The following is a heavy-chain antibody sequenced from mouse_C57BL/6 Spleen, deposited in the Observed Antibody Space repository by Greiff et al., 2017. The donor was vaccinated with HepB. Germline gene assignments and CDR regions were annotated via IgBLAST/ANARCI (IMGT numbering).Heavy chain of an antibody. Sequence: VQLQQSGAELVRPGASVTLSCKASGYTFTDYEMHWVKQTPVHGLEWIGAIDPETGGTAYNQKFKGKAILTADKSSSTAYMERRSLTSEDSAVYYCTDPYYGSSSFDYWGQGTTLTVSS. CDR2: IDPETGGT. J-gene: IGHJ2*01. CDR3: TDPYYGSSSFDY. D-gene: IGHD1-1*01. CDR1: GYTFTDYE. V-gene: IGHV1-15*01.